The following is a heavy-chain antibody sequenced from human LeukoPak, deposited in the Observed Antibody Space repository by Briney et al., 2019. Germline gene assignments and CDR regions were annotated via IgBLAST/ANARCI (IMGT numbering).Heavy chain of an antibody. J-gene: IGHJ5*02. Sequence: SETLSLTCTVSGGSISSYYWSWIRQPPGKGLEWIGYIYYSGSTNYNPSLKSRVTISVDTSKNQFSLKLSSVTAADTAVYYCARHRAAAGHCFDPWGQGTLVTVSS. CDR2: IYYSGST. CDR3: ARHRAAAGHCFDP. V-gene: IGHV4-59*08. D-gene: IGHD6-13*01. CDR1: GGSISSYY.